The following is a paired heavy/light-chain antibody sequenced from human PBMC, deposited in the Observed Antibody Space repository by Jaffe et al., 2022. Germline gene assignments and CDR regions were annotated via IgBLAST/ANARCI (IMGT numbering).Light chain of an antibody. Sequence: DIQMTQSPSSLSASVGDRVTITCRASQGIGNFLAWFQQKPGKAPKSLIFGASILQSGVPSEFSGSGSGTDFTLTISSLQPEDFATYYCQQYNTYPITFGQGTRLEIK. V-gene: IGKV1-16*02. CDR2: GAS. CDR1: QGIGNF. CDR3: QQYNTYPIT. J-gene: IGKJ5*01.
Heavy chain of an antibody. V-gene: IGHV3-9*01. J-gene: IGHJ4*02. CDR2: ISWNSGFT. CDR3: AKDKEELWLKSGYFDY. Sequence: EVQLVESGGGLVQPGRSLRLSCAGSGFTFDDYAMHWVRQAPGKGLEWVSGISWNSGFTDYADSVKGRFTITRDNAKNSLYLQMNSLRAEDTAFYYCAKDKEELWLKSGYFDYWGQGALVTVSS. CDR1: GFTFDDYA. D-gene: IGHD5-18*01.